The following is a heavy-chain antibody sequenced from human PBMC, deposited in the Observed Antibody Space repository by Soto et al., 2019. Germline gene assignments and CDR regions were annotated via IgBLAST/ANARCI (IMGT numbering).Heavy chain of an antibody. CDR2: IIPIFGTA. CDR3: ARDGVVYDTSPFNY. V-gene: IGHV1-69*12. CDR1: GGTFSSYA. J-gene: IGHJ4*02. D-gene: IGHD2-8*02. Sequence: QVQLVQSGAEVKKPGSSVKVSCKASGGTFSSYAISWVRQAPGQGLEWMGGIIPIFGTANYAQKFQGRVTLTAQESTRTAYRELCSLRSEESVVEYWARDGVVYDTSPFNYGGQGTLVTVSS.